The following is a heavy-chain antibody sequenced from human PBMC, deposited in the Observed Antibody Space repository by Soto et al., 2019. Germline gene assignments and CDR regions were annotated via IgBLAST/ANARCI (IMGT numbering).Heavy chain of an antibody. J-gene: IGHJ4*02. CDR1: GDSISSSKW. CDR3: ASGERQQQRDY. CDR2: IYHSGTT. V-gene: IGHV4-4*02. Sequence: QVQLQESGPGLVKPSGTLSLTCAVSGDSISSSKWRSWDRQPPGKGLEWIGEIYHSGTTTYNPSLKCRVIISVDKSKNQFSLKVTSVTDADPAVYFCASGERQQQRDYWGQGTLVTVSS. D-gene: IGHD6-25*01.